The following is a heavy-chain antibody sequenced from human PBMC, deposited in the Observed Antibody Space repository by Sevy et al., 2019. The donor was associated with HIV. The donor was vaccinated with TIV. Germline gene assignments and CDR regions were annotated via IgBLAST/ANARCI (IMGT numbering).Heavy chain of an antibody. Sequence: GESLKISCAASGFTFSSYWMTWVRQAPGKGLEWVANIKQDMSEKYYAASVKGRFTISRDNARNSLYLQMESLRAEDTAVYYCARAQQVTMLVVIGGLYFDFWGQGTLVTVSS. D-gene: IGHD3-22*01. J-gene: IGHJ4*02. V-gene: IGHV3-7*01. CDR3: ARAQQVTMLVVIGGLYFDF. CDR1: GFTFSSYW. CDR2: IKQDMSEK.